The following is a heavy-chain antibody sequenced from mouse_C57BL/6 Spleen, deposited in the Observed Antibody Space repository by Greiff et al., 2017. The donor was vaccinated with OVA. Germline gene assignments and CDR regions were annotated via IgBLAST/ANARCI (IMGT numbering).Heavy chain of an antibody. V-gene: IGHV1-64*01. CDR2: IHPNSGST. Sequence: QVQLQQPGAELVKPGASVKLSCKASGYTFTSYWMHWVKQRPGQGLEWIGMIHPNSGSTNYNEKFKSKATLTVDKSSSPAYMQLSSLTSEDSAVYYCARRGVVESAYWGQGTTLTVSS. CDR3: ARRGVVESAY. J-gene: IGHJ2*01. D-gene: IGHD1-1*01. CDR1: GYTFTSYW.